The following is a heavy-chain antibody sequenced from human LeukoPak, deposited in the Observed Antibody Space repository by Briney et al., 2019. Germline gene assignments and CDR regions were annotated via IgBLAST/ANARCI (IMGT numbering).Heavy chain of an antibody. CDR1: GFTFDDYA. V-gene: IGHV3-9*03. CDR3: ARGSAILDY. Sequence: PGRSLRLSCAASGFTFDDYAMHWVRQAPGKGLEWVSSINWNSGSIRYADSVKGRFTISRDNAKKSLYLQMGSLRAEDMAVYYCARGSAILDYWGQGTLVTVSS. CDR2: INWNSGSI. J-gene: IGHJ4*02. D-gene: IGHD2-2*02.